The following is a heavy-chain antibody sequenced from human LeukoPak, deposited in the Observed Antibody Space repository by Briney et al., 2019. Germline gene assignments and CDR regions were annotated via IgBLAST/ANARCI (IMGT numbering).Heavy chain of an antibody. CDR1: GFSLSTSGMC. CDR2: IDWDDDK. Sequence: SGPTLVNPTQTLKLTCTFSGFSLSTSGMCVSWIRQPPGKALEWLALIDWDDDKYYSTSLKTRLTISKDTSKNQVVLTMTNMDPVDTATYYCARTPADIVVVPAAMRHYYYGMDVWGKGTTVTVSS. J-gene: IGHJ6*04. D-gene: IGHD2-2*01. CDR3: ARTPADIVVVPAAMRHYYYGMDV. V-gene: IGHV2-70*01.